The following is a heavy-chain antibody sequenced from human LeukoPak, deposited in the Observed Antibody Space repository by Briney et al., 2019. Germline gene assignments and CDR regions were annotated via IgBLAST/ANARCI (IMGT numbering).Heavy chain of an antibody. J-gene: IGHJ5*02. CDR3: ARAPAFGVRPYVASWFDP. Sequence: ASVNVSCKDSRGTFSSYAIRWVRQAPGQGLEWMGGIIPIFGTANYAQKFQGRVTITTDESTSTAYMELSSLRSEDTAVYYCARAPAFGVRPYVASWFDPWGQGTLVSVAS. D-gene: IGHD3-3*01. CDR1: RGTFSSYA. V-gene: IGHV1-69*05. CDR2: IIPIFGTA.